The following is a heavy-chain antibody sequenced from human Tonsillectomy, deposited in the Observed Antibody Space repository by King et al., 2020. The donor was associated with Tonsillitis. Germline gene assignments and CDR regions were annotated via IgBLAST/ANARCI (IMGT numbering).Heavy chain of an antibody. CDR3: ARDWLGEGFDY. D-gene: IGHD3-10*01. CDR1: GFTFGDYW. J-gene: IGHJ4*02. CDR2: INSDGTSS. Sequence: VKLVESGGGLVQPGGSLRLSCAASGFTFGDYWMHWVRQAPGKGLMWVSRINSDGTSSIFAQSVKGRFTISRDNAKKTVYLQMNSLRAEDTAVYYCARDWLGEGFDYWGQGALVTVSS. V-gene: IGHV3-74*01.